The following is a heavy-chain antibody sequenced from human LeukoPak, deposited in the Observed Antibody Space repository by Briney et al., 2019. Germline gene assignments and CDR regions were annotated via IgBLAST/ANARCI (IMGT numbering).Heavy chain of an antibody. V-gene: IGHV3-48*04. CDR3: VRQVGRPKTFYFDS. J-gene: IGHJ4*02. CDR2: ISKTI. D-gene: IGHD3-16*01. Sequence: GGSLRLSCIASGFVFSRDNMNWVRQAPGKGLEWVAYISKTIYYADSVQGRFTISRDNAKNSLYLQMSNLRVDDTAMYYCVRQVGRPKTFYFDSWGRGTPVTVSS. CDR1: GFVFSRDN.